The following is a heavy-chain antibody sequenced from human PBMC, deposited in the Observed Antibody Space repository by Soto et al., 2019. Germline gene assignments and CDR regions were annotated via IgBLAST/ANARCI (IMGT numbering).Heavy chain of an antibody. CDR3: TKGKSRDSGSDFTLKY. V-gene: IGHV3-30*18. CDR1: GFTSNTHG. CDR2: LSSDGIKK. D-gene: IGHD3-22*01. Sequence: PGGSLRLSCAASGFTSNTHGIHWVRQAPGKGLEWVTVLSSDGIKKYYADSVKGRFTVSRDISKDTVYLEMNSLRDEDTAVYYCTKGKSRDSGSDFTLKYWGQGT. J-gene: IGHJ4*02.